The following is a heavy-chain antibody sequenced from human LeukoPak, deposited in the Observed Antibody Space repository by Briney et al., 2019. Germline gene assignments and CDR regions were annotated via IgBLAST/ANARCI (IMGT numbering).Heavy chain of an antibody. Sequence: ASVKVSCKASGGTFSSCAISWVRQAPGQGLEWMGRIIPILGIANYAQKFQGRVTITADKSTSTAYMELSSLRSEDTAVYYCARALVADGNWFDPWGQGTLVTVSS. CDR1: GGTFSSCA. D-gene: IGHD2-15*01. V-gene: IGHV1-69*04. CDR2: IIPILGIA. J-gene: IGHJ5*02. CDR3: ARALVADGNWFDP.